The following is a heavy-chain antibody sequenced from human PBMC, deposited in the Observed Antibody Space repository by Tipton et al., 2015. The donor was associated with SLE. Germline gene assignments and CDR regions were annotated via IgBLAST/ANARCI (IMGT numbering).Heavy chain of an antibody. D-gene: IGHD1-14*01. V-gene: IGHV4-59*01. Sequence: GSLRLSCTVSGGPISSYYWSWIRQPPGKGLEWIGYIYYSGSTNYNPSLKSRVTISVDTSKNQFSLKLSSVTAADTAVYYCAAQPVAGLWYFDLWGRGTLVTVSP. CDR1: GGPISSYY. CDR3: AAQPVAGLWYFDL. CDR2: IYYSGST. J-gene: IGHJ2*01.